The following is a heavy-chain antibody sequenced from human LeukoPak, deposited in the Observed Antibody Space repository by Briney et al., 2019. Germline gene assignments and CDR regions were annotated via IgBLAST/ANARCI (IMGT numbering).Heavy chain of an antibody. CDR1: GFTFSNAW. Sequence: GGSLRLSCATSGFTFSNAWMSWVRQAPGKGLEWVGRIKSKTNGGTTDYAAPVKGRFTISRDDSKTMLYLEMNSLKSEDTALYYCSTDGFPPHFFDYWGQGTLVTVSS. CDR3: STDGFPPHFFDY. V-gene: IGHV3-15*01. J-gene: IGHJ4*02. CDR2: IKSKTNGGTT. D-gene: IGHD3-3*02.